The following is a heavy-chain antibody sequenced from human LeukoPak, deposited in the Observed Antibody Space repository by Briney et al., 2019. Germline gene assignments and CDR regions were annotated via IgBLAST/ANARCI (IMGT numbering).Heavy chain of an antibody. V-gene: IGHV4-59*01. CDR3: ARAGGYYDILTGYNDAFDI. D-gene: IGHD3-9*01. J-gene: IGHJ3*02. Sequence: KPSETLSPTCAVSGGSISSYYWSWIPQPPGKGLEWIGYIYYSGSTNYSPSLKSRVTISVDTSKNQFSLKLSSVTAADTAVYNCARAGGYYDILTGYNDAFDIWGQGTMVTVSS. CDR2: IYYSGST. CDR1: GGSISSYY.